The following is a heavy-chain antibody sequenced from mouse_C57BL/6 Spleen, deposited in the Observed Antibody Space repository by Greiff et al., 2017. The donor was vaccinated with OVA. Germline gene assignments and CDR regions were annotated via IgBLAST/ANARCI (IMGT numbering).Heavy chain of an antibody. D-gene: IGHD2-3*01. J-gene: IGHJ4*01. CDR1: GYTFTDYN. V-gene: IGHV1-22*01. CDR3: ARSGYYPYAMDY. Sequence: VQLKQSGPELVKPGASVKMSCKASGYTFTDYNMHWVKQSHGKSLEWIGYINPNNGGTSYNQKFKGKATLTVNKSSSTAYMELRSLTSEDSAVYYCARSGYYPYAMDYWGQGTSVTVSS. CDR2: INPNNGGT.